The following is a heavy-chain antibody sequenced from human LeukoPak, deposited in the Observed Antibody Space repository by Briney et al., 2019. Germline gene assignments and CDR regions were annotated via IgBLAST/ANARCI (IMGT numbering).Heavy chain of an antibody. J-gene: IGHJ4*02. V-gene: IGHV3-30*04. D-gene: IGHD3-10*01. CDR1: AFTFSGHR. CDR2: ISYDGNNQ. CDR3: AREAYGAGTYYNVEFDY. Sequence: GRSLRLSCAASAFTFSGHRMHWVRQAPGKGLEWVALISYDGNNQYYTDSVKGRSTISRDNSKNTLYLQMNSLRPEDTAVYFCAREAYGAGTYYNVEFDYWGQGTLVTVSS.